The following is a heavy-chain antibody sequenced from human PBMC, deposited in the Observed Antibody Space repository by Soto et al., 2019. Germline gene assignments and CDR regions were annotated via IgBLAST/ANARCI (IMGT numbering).Heavy chain of an antibody. CDR2: IYYSRTT. CDR3: ARHKDSTGYRPFYY. J-gene: IGHJ4*01. D-gene: IGHD3-22*01. CDR1: GGSISSSSYF. Sequence: PSETLSLTCTVSGGSISSSSYFWGWIRQPPGKGLEWIGSIYYSRTTYYNASLKSRVTISVDTSKNQFSLKLTSMTAADTAMYYCARHKDSTGYRPFYYWGHGTLVTVSS. V-gene: IGHV4-39*01.